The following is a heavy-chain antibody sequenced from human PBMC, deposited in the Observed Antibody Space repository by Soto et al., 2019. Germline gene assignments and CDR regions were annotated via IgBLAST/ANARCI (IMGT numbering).Heavy chain of an antibody. Sequence: SCKASGGTFSSYAMSWVRQAPGKGLEWVSAISGSGGSTYYADSVKGRFTISRDNSKNTLYLQMNSLRAEDTAVYYCVTRPPYYYDSSGYYHWGQGTLVTVSS. CDR1: GGTFSSYA. V-gene: IGHV3-23*01. CDR2: ISGSGGST. J-gene: IGHJ5*02. CDR3: VTRPPYYYDSSGYYH. D-gene: IGHD3-22*01.